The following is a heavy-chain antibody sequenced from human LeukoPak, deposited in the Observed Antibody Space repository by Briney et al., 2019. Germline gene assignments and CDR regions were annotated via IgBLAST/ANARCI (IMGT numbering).Heavy chain of an antibody. CDR1: GFTFSDYE. D-gene: IGHD6-25*01. V-gene: IGHV3-20*04. Sequence: GGSLRLSCAASGFTFSDYEMNWVRQAPGKGLEWVSNINWNGGHTTYADSVRGRFTISRDNAKNSLYLQMNSLRVEDTALYYCARLAAPLDYYYYLDVWGKGTTVTVSS. CDR3: ARLAAPLDYYYYLDV. CDR2: INWNGGHT. J-gene: IGHJ6*03.